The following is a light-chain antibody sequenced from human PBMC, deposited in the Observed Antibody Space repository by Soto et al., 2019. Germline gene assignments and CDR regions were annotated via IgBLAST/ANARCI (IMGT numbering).Light chain of an antibody. J-gene: IGLJ2*01. Sequence: QSALTQPASVSGSPGQSITISCIGTSSDVGSYNLVSWYQQHPGKAPKVLIYEVSERPSGVSNRFSGSKSGNTASLTISGLQAEEESEYYCCSYAGSRTHVLFGGGTKVTVL. V-gene: IGLV2-23*02. CDR1: SSDVGSYNL. CDR2: EVS. CDR3: CSYAGSRTHVL.